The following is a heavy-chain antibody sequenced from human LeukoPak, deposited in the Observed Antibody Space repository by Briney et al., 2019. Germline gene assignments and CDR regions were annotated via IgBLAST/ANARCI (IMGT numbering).Heavy chain of an antibody. J-gene: IGHJ4*02. CDR2: IYYSGST. CDR3: ARLYYDSSGYYQVCYFDY. V-gene: IGHV4-39*01. Sequence: SETLSLTCSVSGGSISSSSYYWGWIRQPPGKGLEWIGSIYYSGSTYYNPSLKSRVTISVDTSKNQFSLNLSSVTAADTAVYYCARLYYDSSGYYQVCYFDYWGQGTLVTVSS. D-gene: IGHD3-22*01. CDR1: GGSISSSSYY.